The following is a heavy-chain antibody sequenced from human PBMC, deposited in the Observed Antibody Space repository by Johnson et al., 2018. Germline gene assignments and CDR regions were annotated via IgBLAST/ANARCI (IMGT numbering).Heavy chain of an antibody. J-gene: IGHJ6*02. D-gene: IGHD3-16*01. V-gene: IGHV3-7*01. CDR2: IKPDGSEI. CDR3: VTSSTARGGTDG. CDR1: GFTFSSSW. Sequence: VQLVQSGGGLVQPGGSLRLSCAASGFTFSSSWMSWVRQAPGKGLEWVANIKPDGSEIYYVDSVKGRYTISRDNAKSSRYLQMKPLRAEDTAVYYCVTSSTARGGTDGWGQGTTVTVSS.